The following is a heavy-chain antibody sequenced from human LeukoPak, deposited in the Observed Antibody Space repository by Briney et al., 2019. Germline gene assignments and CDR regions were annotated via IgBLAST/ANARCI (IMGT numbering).Heavy chain of an antibody. J-gene: IGHJ6*02. Sequence: GGSLRLSCAASGFTFDDYAMHWVRQAPGKGLEWVSGISWNSGNIGYADSLKGRFTISRDNAKNSLYLQMNSLRAEDTALYYCAKDIGYRLGKGYYYYGMDVWGQGTTVTVSS. V-gene: IGHV3-9*01. D-gene: IGHD7-27*01. CDR2: ISWNSGNI. CDR3: AKDIGYRLGKGYYYYGMDV. CDR1: GFTFDDYA.